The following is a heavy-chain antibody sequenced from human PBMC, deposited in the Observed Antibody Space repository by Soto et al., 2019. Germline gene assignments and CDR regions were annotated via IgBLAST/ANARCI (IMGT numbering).Heavy chain of an antibody. CDR1: GFTFSSYS. V-gene: IGHV3-48*01. Sequence: PGGSLRLSCAASGFTFSSYSMNWVRQAPGKGLEWVSYISSGSSTIYYADSVKGRFTISRDNAKNSLYLQMDSLRAEDTAVYYCARYCSGGRCFDYWGQGTMVTVS. CDR2: ISSGSSTI. D-gene: IGHD2-15*01. CDR3: ARYCSGGRCFDY. J-gene: IGHJ4*01.